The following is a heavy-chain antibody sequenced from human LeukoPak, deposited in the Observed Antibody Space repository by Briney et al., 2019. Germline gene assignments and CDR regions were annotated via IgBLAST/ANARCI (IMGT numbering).Heavy chain of an antibody. CDR3: ARHPEYSGYDLRYYLDY. CDR2: IYYSGST. D-gene: IGHD5-12*01. Sequence: SETLSLTCTVSGGSISSYYWSWIRQPPGKGLEWIGYIYYSGSTNYNPSLKSRVTISVDTSKNQFSLKLSSVTAADTAVYYCARHPEYSGYDLRYYLDYWGQGTLVTVSS. V-gene: IGHV4-59*08. CDR1: GGSISSYY. J-gene: IGHJ4*02.